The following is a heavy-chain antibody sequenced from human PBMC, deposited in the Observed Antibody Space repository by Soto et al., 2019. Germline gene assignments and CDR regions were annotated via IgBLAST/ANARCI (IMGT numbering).Heavy chain of an antibody. J-gene: IGHJ4*02. CDR3: AKNVGTLLRGVWGRERKQIHYFDY. CDR1: GYTFSTYG. CDR2: ISAYTGNT. V-gene: IGHV1-18*01. D-gene: IGHD3-10*01. Sequence: ASVKVSCKASGYTFSTYGISWVRQAPGQGLEWMGWISAYTGNTNYAQKFQGRVTMTTDTSTSTAYMELRSLRSDDTAVYFCAKNVGTLLRGVWGRERKQIHYFDYWGQGTLVTVSS.